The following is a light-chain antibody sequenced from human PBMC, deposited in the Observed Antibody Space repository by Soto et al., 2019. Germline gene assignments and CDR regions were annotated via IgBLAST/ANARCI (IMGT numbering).Light chain of an antibody. J-gene: IGLJ2*01. CDR2: QDT. CDR1: KLGDKY. CDR3: QAWDATNAA. V-gene: IGLV3-1*01. Sequence: SYELTQPPSVSVSPGQTASITCSGDKLGDKYASWYQQKPGQSPVMVIYQDTKRPSGIPERFSGSKSGNTATLTISGTQAMDEADYYCQAWDATNAAFGGGTKLTVL.